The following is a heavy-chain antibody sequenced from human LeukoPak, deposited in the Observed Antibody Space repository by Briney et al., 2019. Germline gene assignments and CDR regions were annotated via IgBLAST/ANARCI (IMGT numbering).Heavy chain of an antibody. CDR1: GYTFSGYY. CDR2: INSNSGAT. D-gene: IGHD1-26*01. J-gene: IGHJ4*02. CDR3: ARYSIFSGRYWYYFDY. V-gene: IGHV1-2*02. Sequence: GASVKVSCKASGYTFSGYYMHWVRQAPGQGLEWMGRINSNSGATNYAQKFQGRVTMTSDTSISTAYMELSSLRSDDTAVYYCARYSIFSGRYWYYFDYWGQGTLVTVSS.